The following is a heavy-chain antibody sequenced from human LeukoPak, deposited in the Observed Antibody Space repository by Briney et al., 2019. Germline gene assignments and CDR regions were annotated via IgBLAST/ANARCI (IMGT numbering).Heavy chain of an antibody. J-gene: IGHJ3*02. CDR1: GYTFTSYG. Sequence: ASVKVSCKASGYTFTSYGISWVRQAPGQGLEWMGWISAYNGNTNYAQKLQGRVTMTTDTSTSTAYMELRSLRSDDTAVYYCAIGVVVPAAMASDAFDIWGQGTMVTVSS. D-gene: IGHD2-2*01. CDR3: AIGVVVPAAMASDAFDI. V-gene: IGHV1-18*01. CDR2: ISAYNGNT.